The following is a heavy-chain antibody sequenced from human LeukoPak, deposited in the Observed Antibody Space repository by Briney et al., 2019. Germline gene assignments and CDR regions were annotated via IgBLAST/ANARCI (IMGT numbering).Heavy chain of an antibody. CDR3: ARDRGDRIRKSNWFDP. V-gene: IGHV1-69*01. CDR2: IIPIFGTA. CDR1: GGTFSSYA. J-gene: IGHJ5*02. Sequence: SVKVSCKASGGTFSSYAISWARQAPGQGLEWMGGIIPIFGTANYAQKFQGRVTITADESTSTAYMELSSLRSEDTAVYYCARDRGDRIRKSNWFDPWGQGTLVTVSS.